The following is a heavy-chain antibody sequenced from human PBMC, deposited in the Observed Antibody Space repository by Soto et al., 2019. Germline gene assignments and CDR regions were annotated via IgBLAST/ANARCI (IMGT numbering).Heavy chain of an antibody. V-gene: IGHV3-11*06. CDR3: ARPRGLGSDAFDI. Sequence: QVQLVESGGGLVKPGGSLRLSCAASGFTFSDYFMNWIRQAPGKGLEWVSYISSASSCTNYADSVKGRFTISRDNAKHSLYLQMDSLRAEDTAVYYCARPRGLGSDAFDIWGEGTMGTVSS. D-gene: IGHD3-10*01. J-gene: IGHJ3*02. CDR1: GFTFSDYF. CDR2: ISSASSCT.